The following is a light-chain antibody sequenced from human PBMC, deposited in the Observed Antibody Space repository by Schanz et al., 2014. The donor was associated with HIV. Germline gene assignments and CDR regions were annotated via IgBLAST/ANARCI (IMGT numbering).Light chain of an antibody. J-gene: IGKJ2*01. CDR3: QQTYSTLYT. CDR1: QSISNY. Sequence: IQMTQSPSTVSTSVGDRVTITCRASQSISNYLNWYQQKPGKAPKLLIYAASSLQSGVPSRFSGSGSGTDFTLTISSLHPEAFATSYCQQTYSTLYTFGQGTKLEIK. V-gene: IGKV1-39*01. CDR2: AAS.